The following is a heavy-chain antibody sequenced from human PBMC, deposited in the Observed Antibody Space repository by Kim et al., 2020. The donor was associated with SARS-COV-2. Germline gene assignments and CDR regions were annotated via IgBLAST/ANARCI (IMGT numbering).Heavy chain of an antibody. D-gene: IGHD3-10*01. J-gene: IGHJ6*02. CDR3: ARTQSGVKGHLDV. CDR1: GFSLSTRGMC. CDR2: IDWDNDE. V-gene: IGHV2-70*11. Sequence: SGPTLVNPTQTLTLTCTFSGFSLSTRGMCISWNRQSPGKAPEWLTGIDWDNDEYYTPPLKTRLSISKDTSKDQVALTVTNMDPADTGTYYCARTQSGVKGHLDVWGLETTLIVS.